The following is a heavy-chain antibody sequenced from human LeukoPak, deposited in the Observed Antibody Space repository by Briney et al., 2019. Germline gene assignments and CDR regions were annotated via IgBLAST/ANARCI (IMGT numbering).Heavy chain of an antibody. J-gene: IGHJ4*02. D-gene: IGHD5-12*01. V-gene: IGHV4-34*01. Sequence: PSETLSLTCAVYGESFSGYSWTWIRQFPGKGLEWIGEINHSGNINYNPSLKSRVTISLDTSKRQLSLEVSSVTAADTATYYCARTTYDRPRVVRDWSRGTVVTVSS. CDR3: ARTTYDRPRVVRD. CDR2: INHSGNI. CDR1: GESFSGYS.